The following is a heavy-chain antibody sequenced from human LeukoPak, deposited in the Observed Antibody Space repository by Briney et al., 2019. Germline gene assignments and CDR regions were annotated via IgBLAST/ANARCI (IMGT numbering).Heavy chain of an antibody. CDR2: ISGSGGST. Sequence: GGSLRLSCAASGFTFSSYAMSWVRQAPGKGLEWVSAISGSGGSTYYADSVKGRFTISRDNSKNTLYLQMNSLRAEDTAVYYCAKDLVNYYDSSGYYPLPSGPKYFQHWGQGTLVTVSS. D-gene: IGHD3-22*01. CDR3: AKDLVNYYDSSGYYPLPSGPKYFQH. V-gene: IGHV3-23*01. CDR1: GFTFSSYA. J-gene: IGHJ1*01.